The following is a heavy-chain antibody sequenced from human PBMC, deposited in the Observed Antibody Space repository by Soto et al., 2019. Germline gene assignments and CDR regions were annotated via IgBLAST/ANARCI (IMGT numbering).Heavy chain of an antibody. CDR3: ARVSVDVPE. J-gene: IGHJ4*02. CDR1: GPTFIAYY. CDR2: IAPKSGGT. Sequence: QLVQSGAEVKKPRASVRVSCKTSGPTFIAYYIHWVRQAPGQGLEWMGWIAPKSGGTTYEQKFLGRVTMTRDTSINTAYMDLNRLTSDDTAVYYCARVSVDVPEWGQGTLITVSS. V-gene: IGHV1-2*02. D-gene: IGHD5-12*01.